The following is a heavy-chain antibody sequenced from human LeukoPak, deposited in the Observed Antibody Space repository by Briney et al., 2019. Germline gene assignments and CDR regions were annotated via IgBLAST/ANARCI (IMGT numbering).Heavy chain of an antibody. Sequence: GESLKISCKGSGYTFTNYWIGWVRQMPGKGLEWMGIIYPDDSDTRYSPSFQGQVTISADKSINLVYLRWSSLKASDTAMYYCARQGPDLAFDIWGQGTMITVSS. CDR3: ARQGPDLAFDI. CDR1: GYTFTNYW. J-gene: IGHJ3*02. V-gene: IGHV5-51*01. CDR2: IYPDDSDT.